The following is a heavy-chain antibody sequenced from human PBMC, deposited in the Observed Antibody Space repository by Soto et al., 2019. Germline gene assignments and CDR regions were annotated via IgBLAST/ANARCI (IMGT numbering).Heavy chain of an antibody. D-gene: IGHD3-16*02. CDR3: ARDERRVEYDYIWGSYRPYDYYYYMDV. CDR2: IYYSGST. Sequence: SETLSLTCTLSGGSISSSSYYWGWIRQPPGKGLEWIGSIYYSGSTYYNPSLKSRVTISVDTSKNQFSLRLSSVTAADTAVYYCARDERRVEYDYIWGSYRPYDYYYYMDVWGKGTKVTVTS. J-gene: IGHJ6*03. V-gene: IGHV4-39*02. CDR1: GGSISSSSYY.